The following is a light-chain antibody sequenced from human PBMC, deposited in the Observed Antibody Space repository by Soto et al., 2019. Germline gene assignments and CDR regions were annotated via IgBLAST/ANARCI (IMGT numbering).Light chain of an antibody. CDR1: SSDIGTYDL. CDR3: CSYAGSGTDNYV. CDR2: EGI. V-gene: IGLV2-23*01. Sequence: QSALTQPASVSGSPGQSITISCTGTSSDIGTYDLVSWYQHYPGKAPKLIIYEGIKRPSGVSHRLSGSKSGNTAFLTISGLQAKDEADYYCCSYAGSGTDNYVFGSGTKLTVL. J-gene: IGLJ1*01.